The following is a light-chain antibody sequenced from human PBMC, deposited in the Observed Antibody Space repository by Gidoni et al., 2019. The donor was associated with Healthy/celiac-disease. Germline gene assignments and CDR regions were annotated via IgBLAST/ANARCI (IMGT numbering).Light chain of an antibody. Sequence: HAGLTQPPSLSKGLRQTATLTCTGNSNNVGNQGAAWLQQHQGHPPKLLSYRNNNRPSGISERLSASRSGNTASLTITGLQPEDEADYYCSAWDSSLSARVFGGGTKLTVL. J-gene: IGLJ2*01. CDR1: SNNVGNQG. CDR2: RNN. V-gene: IGLV10-54*01. CDR3: SAWDSSLSARV.